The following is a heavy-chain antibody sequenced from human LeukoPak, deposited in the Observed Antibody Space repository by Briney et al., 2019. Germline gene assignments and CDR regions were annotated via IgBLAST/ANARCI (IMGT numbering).Heavy chain of an antibody. CDR1: GSIFTSYW. CDR2: IYPGDSYN. J-gene: IGHJ5*02. Sequence: GASLQISCDCSGSIFTSYWIGWGRQLRGKGLEGMGIIYPGDSYNRYSPSFQGQVTISADKTISTAYLQWSSLKASDTAMYYCAKHPGKSEGWLDPWGQGTLVTVFS. CDR3: AKHPGKSEGWLDP. D-gene: IGHD4-23*01. V-gene: IGHV5-51*01.